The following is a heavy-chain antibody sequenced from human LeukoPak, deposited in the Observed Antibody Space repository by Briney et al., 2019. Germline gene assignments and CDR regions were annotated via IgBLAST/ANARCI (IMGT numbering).Heavy chain of an antibody. D-gene: IGHD3-10*01. CDR3: AKDPRYYGSGSYYYMDV. V-gene: IGHV3-30*02. Sequence: GGSLRLSCAASGFTFSSYGMHWVRQAPGKGLEWVAFIRYDGSNKYYADSVKGRFAISRDNSKNTLYLQMNSLRAEDTAVYYCAKDPRYYGSGSYYYMDVWGKGTTVTVSS. CDR1: GFTFSSYG. J-gene: IGHJ6*03. CDR2: IRYDGSNK.